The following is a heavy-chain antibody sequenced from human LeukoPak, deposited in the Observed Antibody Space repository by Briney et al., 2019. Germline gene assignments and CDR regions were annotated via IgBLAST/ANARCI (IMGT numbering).Heavy chain of an antibody. J-gene: IGHJ6*03. V-gene: IGHV3-23*01. CDR3: AKVGYCSSTSCYFYYYYYMDV. Sequence: GGSLRLSCAASGFTFSSYAMCLVRQAPGKGLEWVSAISGSGGSKYYADSVKGRFTISRDNSKNTIYLQMNSLKAEDTAVYYCAKVGYCSSTSCYFYYYYYMDVWGKGTTVTVSS. CDR1: GFTFSSYA. CDR2: ISGSGGSK. D-gene: IGHD2-2*01.